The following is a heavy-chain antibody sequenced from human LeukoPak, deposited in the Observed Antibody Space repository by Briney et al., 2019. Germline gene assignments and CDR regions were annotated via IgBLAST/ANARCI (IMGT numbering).Heavy chain of an antibody. CDR2: ISGSGGST. V-gene: IGHV3-23*01. CDR1: GFTFSSYA. J-gene: IGHJ3*02. D-gene: IGHD3-10*01. Sequence: GGSLRLSCAASGFTFSSYAMSWVRQAPGKGLEWVSAISGSGGSTYYADSVKGRFTISRDNSKNTLYLQMNSLRAEDTAVYYCAKEQNVLLWLESAFDIWGQGTMVTVSS. CDR3: AKEQNVLLWLESAFDI.